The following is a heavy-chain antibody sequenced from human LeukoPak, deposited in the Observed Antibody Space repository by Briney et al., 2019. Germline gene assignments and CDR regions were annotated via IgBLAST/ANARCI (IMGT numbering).Heavy chain of an antibody. CDR2: ITGSGALT. Sequence: GGSLRLSCAASGFTLSNYAMTWVRQAPGRGLEWVSSITGSGALTYYADSVKGRFTISEDNAMDTLFLQMNSLRADDTAVYYCAKDRVDGSGSQFDSWGQGSLVTVSS. D-gene: IGHD3-10*01. CDR3: AKDRVDGSGSQFDS. J-gene: IGHJ4*02. CDR1: GFTLSNYA. V-gene: IGHV3-23*01.